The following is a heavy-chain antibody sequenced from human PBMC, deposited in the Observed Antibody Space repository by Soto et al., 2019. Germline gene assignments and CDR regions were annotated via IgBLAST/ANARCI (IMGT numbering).Heavy chain of an antibody. CDR3: ARGSSGYISSWYYFDY. Sequence: EVQLLESGGGLVQPGGSLRLSCAASGFTFTDYALSWVRQAPGKGLEWVATISGIGGSTYLEDSVKGRPSISRDNSKNTVSLLMNSLRAEDTAVYFCARGSSGYISSWYYFDYWGRGTLVTVSS. CDR2: ISGIGGST. D-gene: IGHD6-13*01. J-gene: IGHJ4*02. V-gene: IGHV3-23*01. CDR1: GFTFTDYA.